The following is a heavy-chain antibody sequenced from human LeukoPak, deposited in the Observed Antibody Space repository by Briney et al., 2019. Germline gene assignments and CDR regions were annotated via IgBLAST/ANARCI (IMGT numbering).Heavy chain of an antibody. D-gene: IGHD3-10*01. CDR2: IYSGGST. CDR3: ARDQRVWFGELPKYYYYMDV. V-gene: IGHV3-53*01. CDR1: GFTVSSNY. J-gene: IGHJ6*03. Sequence: GGSLRLSCAASGFTVSSNYMCWVRQAPGKGLEWVSVIYSGGSTYYADSVKGRFTISRDNSKNTLYLQMNSLRAEDTAVYYCARDQRVWFGELPKYYYYMDVWGKGTTVTVSS.